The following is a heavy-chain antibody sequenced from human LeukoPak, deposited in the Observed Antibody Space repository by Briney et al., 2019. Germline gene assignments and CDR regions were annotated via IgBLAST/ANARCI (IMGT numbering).Heavy chain of an antibody. J-gene: IGHJ3*02. Sequence: GGSLRLSCAASGFTFSSYSMNWVRQAPGKGLEWVSSISSSSSYIYYADSVKGRFTISRDNAKNSLYLQMNSLRAEDTAVYYCARDLTSSEAALDIWGQGTMVTVSS. CDR1: GFTFSSYS. V-gene: IGHV3-21*01. CDR2: ISSSSSYI. CDR3: ARDLTSSEAALDI. D-gene: IGHD2-2*01.